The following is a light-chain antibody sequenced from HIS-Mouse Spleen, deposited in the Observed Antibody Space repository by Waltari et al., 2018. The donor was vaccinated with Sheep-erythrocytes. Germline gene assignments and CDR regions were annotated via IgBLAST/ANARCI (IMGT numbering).Light chain of an antibody. J-gene: IGLJ3*02. Sequence: QSVLTQPPSVSEAPRQRVTISSAGGASHIGMNAVTWYQQPPGKAPKLLIYYDDLLPSGVSDRFSGSKSGTSSSLAISGLQSEDEADYYCAAWDDSLNGWVFGGGTKLTVL. CDR1: ASHIGMNA. CDR2: YDD. CDR3: AAWDDSLNGWV. V-gene: IGLV1-36*01.